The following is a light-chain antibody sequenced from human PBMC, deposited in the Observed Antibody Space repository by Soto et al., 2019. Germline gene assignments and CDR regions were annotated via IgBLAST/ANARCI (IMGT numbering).Light chain of an antibody. CDR2: GAS. CDR3: QQYGSLPET. CDR1: QSISITS. V-gene: IGKV3-20*01. Sequence: EIVLTQSPGTLSVSPGERATLSCRASQSISITSLAWYQRKPGQAPRFLILGASIRAIGIPDRVSASGSGTYFTLTISRLEPEDFAVYYWQQYGSLPETFGQGTKLESK. J-gene: IGKJ2*01.